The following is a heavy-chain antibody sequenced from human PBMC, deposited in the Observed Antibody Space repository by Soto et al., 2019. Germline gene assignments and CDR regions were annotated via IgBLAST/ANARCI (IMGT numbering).Heavy chain of an antibody. CDR2: ISVSGSST. D-gene: IGHD1-1*01. Sequence: GGSLRLSCAAPGFTFSDCAVSWVRQAPGKGLEWVSGISVSGSSTYYADSVKGRFTISRDNSKNTLYLQMNSLRGGDTAVYYCAKGQPNWKQLQFFDLWGRGTLVTVSS. J-gene: IGHJ2*01. CDR1: GFTFSDCA. V-gene: IGHV3-23*01. CDR3: AKGQPNWKQLQFFDL.